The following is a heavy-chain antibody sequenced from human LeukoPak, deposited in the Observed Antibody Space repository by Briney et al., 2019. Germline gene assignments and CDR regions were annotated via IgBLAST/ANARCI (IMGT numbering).Heavy chain of an antibody. CDR2: INEDATTI. D-gene: IGHD3-16*01. J-gene: IGHJ4*02. CDR1: GFTFSAYW. Sequence: QPGGYLRLSCAASGFTFSAYWMHWVRPAPGKGLEWVSRINEDATTITYADSVKGRFIISRDNSKKSLYLQMNNLRAEDTAVYYCVRDLILVWTPGDDFDFWGQGTLVIVSS. V-gene: IGHV3-74*01. CDR3: VRDLILVWTPGDDFDF.